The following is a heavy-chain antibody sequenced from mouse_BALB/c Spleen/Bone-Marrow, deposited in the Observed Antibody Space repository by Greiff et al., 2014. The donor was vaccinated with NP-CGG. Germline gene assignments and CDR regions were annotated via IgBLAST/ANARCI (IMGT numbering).Heavy chain of an antibody. Sequence: VQLQQPGPELVKPGASVKMSCKASGYTFSAYVMHWVQQKPGQGLEWIGYINPYNDGTKYNEKSKGKATLTSDKSSSTAYMELSSLTSEDSAVYYCAREGGLRRGDYYAMDYWGQGTSVTVSS. CDR3: AREGGLRRGDYYAMDY. J-gene: IGHJ4*01. CDR1: GYTFSAYV. V-gene: IGHV1-14*01. CDR2: INPYNDGT. D-gene: IGHD2-4*01.